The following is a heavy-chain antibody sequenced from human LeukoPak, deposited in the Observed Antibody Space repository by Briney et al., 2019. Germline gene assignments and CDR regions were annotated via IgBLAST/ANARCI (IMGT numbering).Heavy chain of an antibody. D-gene: IGHD6-19*01. CDR2: IGTAGDT. CDR1: GFTFSQFD. CDR3: ARTYSSGWKTYFYFDY. Sequence: LPGGSLRLSCTASGFTFSQFDMHWVRQCPGKGLEWVSSIGTAGDTYYQDSVKGRFTISRENAGNSLFLQMNTLRVGDTAVYYCARTYSSGWKTYFYFDYWGQGALVTVSS. J-gene: IGHJ4*02. V-gene: IGHV3-13*01.